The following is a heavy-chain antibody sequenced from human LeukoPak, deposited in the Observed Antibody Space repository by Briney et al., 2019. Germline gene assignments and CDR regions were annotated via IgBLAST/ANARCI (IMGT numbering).Heavy chain of an antibody. CDR2: INPTGGST. CDR1: GYTFPSYF. V-gene: IGHV1-46*01. J-gene: IGHJ4*02. Sequence: ASVKVSCKASGYTFPSYFMHWVRHAPGQGHEWMGIINPTGGSTTYAQKFQCRVTMTRDTSTSTVYMELSSLRSDDTAVYYCARTAARRFDYWGQGTLVTVSS. D-gene: IGHD6-6*01. CDR3: ARTAARRFDY.